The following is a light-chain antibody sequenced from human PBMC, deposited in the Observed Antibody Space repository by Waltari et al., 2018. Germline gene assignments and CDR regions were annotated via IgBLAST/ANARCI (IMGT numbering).Light chain of an antibody. Sequence: IQLTQSPSSLSASVGDRDTITCRASRNIAIWLAWYQQKPGKAPKLLISTASSLQSGVPLRFSGSGSGTDFTLTISNLQPEDFATYYCQHSDGFPWAFGQGTRVELK. CDR3: QHSDGFPWA. V-gene: IGKV1-12*01. CDR1: RNIAIW. J-gene: IGKJ1*01. CDR2: TAS.